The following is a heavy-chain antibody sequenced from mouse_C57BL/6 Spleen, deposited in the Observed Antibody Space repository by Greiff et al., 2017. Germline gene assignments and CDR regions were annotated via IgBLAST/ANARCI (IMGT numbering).Heavy chain of an antibody. CDR2: IYPSDSET. J-gene: IGHJ3*01. D-gene: IGHD1-1*01. CDR3: AREDYYGSSLFDY. Sequence: QVQLQQPGAELVRPGSSVKLSCKASGYTFTSYWMDWVKQRPGQGLEWIGNIYPSDSETHYNQKFKDKATLTVDKSSSTAYMQLSSLTAEDSAVYYCAREDYYGSSLFDYWGQGTLVTVSA. V-gene: IGHV1-61*01. CDR1: GYTFTSYW.